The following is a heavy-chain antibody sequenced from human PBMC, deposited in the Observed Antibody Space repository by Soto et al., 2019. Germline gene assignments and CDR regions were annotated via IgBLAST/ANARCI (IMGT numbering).Heavy chain of an antibody. J-gene: IGHJ4*02. CDR2: IRAISDGT. Sequence: PGGSLILSCAASGFSFSRFGLRGGRPAPGKGLEGVSGIRAISDGTYYADSVTGRFTLSRDNIKNTLYLQMNSLRAEDTAVYYCARYGDSIEWSFDYWGQGTLVTVSS. V-gene: IGHV3-23*01. D-gene: IGHD2-21*02. CDR3: ARYGDSIEWSFDY. CDR1: GFSFSRFG.